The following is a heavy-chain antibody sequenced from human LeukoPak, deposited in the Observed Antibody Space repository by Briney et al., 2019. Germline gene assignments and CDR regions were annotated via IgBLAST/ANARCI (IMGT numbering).Heavy chain of an antibody. CDR3: ARAIAAAGNYFDY. V-gene: IGHV4-59*01. J-gene: IGHJ4*02. CDR2: IYYSGST. CDR1: GGXISSYY. Sequence: PSETLSLTCTVSGGXISSYYCSWIRQPPGKGLEWIGYIYYSGSTNYNPSLKSRVTISVDTSKNQFSLKLSSVTAADTAVYYCARAIAAAGNYFDYWGQGTLVTVSS. D-gene: IGHD6-13*01.